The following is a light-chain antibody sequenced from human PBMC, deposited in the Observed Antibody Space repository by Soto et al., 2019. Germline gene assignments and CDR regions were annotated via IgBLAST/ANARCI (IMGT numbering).Light chain of an antibody. CDR2: LASDGRH. Sequence: QLVLTQSPSASASLGASVKLTCTLDSGHSSYSIAWHQQRPEEGPRFLMTLASDGRHTRGDGIPDRFSGSSSGAERYLTISSLQSDDEAVYYCQTWGTGYVVFGGGTKLTVL. V-gene: IGLV4-69*01. CDR1: SGHSSYS. J-gene: IGLJ2*01. CDR3: QTWGTGYVV.